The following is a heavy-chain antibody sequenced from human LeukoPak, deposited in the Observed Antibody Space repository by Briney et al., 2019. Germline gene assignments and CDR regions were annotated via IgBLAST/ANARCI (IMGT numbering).Heavy chain of an antibody. CDR1: GGSVSSYY. V-gene: IGHV4-59*02. D-gene: IGHD2-2*01. J-gene: IGHJ6*02. CDR2: IYYSGST. CDR3: AREHASYYYYYGMDV. Sequence: SETLSLTCTVSGGSVSSYYWSWMRQPPGKGLEWIGYIYYSGSTNYNPSLKSRVTISVDTSKNQFSLKLSSVTAADTAVYYCAREHASYYYYYGMDVWGQGTTVTVSS.